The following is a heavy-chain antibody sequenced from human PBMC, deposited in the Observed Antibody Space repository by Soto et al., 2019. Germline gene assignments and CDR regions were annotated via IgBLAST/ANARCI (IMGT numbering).Heavy chain of an antibody. CDR1: GFQFREYW. CDR3: ARDYFKREDY. D-gene: IGHD1-26*01. Sequence: GESLPLPHAPSGFQFREYWLHWVRQAPGKGLDWVSRIKNDGTGTMYADSVKGRLSISRDNAQNSLFLQMNSMRAEDTAVYYCARDYFKREDYWGQGT. V-gene: IGHV3-74*03. J-gene: IGHJ4*02. CDR2: IKNDGTGT.